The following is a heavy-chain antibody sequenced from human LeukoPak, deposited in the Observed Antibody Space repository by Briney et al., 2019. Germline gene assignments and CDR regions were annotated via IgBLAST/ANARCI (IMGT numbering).Heavy chain of an antibody. V-gene: IGHV7-4-1*01. CDR1: AYILTSYA. CDR2: INTNTGNL. J-gene: IGHJ4*02. D-gene: IGHD3-16*01. CDR3: ASGGGYNLDY. Sequence: ASVKVSCKASAYILTSYAMNWVRQAPGQGLEWMGWINTNTGNLTYAQGFTGRFVFSLDTSVSTAYLQIRSLEAEDTAVYYCASGGGYNLDYWGQGTLVTVSS.